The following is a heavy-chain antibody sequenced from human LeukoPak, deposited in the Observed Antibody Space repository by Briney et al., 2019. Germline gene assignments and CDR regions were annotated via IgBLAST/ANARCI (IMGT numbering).Heavy chain of an antibody. V-gene: IGHV3-23*01. CDR1: GFTFSTSA. CDR2: ISESGGST. Sequence: GGSLRLSCVVSGFTFSTSAMSWVRQAPGKGLEWGSGISESGGSTYYADSVKGRFTSSRDNSKNTLYLQMNNLRAEDTAAYYCAKGSFWGQGTLVTVSS. J-gene: IGHJ4*02. CDR3: AKGSF. D-gene: IGHD3-10*01.